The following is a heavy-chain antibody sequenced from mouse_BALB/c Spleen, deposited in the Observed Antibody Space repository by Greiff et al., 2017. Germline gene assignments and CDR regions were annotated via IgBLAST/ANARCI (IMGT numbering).Heavy chain of an antibody. Sequence: VQLQHPGAELVKPGASVKLSCKASGYTFTSYWMHWVKQRPGQGLEWIGEIDPSDSYTNYNQKFKGKATLTVDKSSSTAYMQLSSLTSEDSAVYYCARRYGNYVYAMDYWGQGTSVTVSS. V-gene: IGHV1-69*02. D-gene: IGHD2-10*02. J-gene: IGHJ4*01. CDR2: IDPSDSYT. CDR1: GYTFTSYW. CDR3: ARRYGNYVYAMDY.